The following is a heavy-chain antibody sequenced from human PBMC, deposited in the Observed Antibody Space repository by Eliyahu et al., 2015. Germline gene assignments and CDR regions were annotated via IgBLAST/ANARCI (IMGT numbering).Heavy chain of an antibody. CDR3: AREGCSGGSCYSRYYYYYMDV. D-gene: IGHD2-15*01. CDR2: IYHSGST. J-gene: IGHJ6*03. V-gene: IGHV4-4*02. CDR1: GGXISSSNX. Sequence: QVQLQESGPGLVKPSGTLSLTCAXXGGXISSSNXXSWGRQPPGKGLEWIGEIYHSGSTNYNPSLKSRVTISVDKSKNQFSLKLSSVTAADTAVYYCAREGCSGGSCYSRYYYYYMDVWGKGTTVTVSS.